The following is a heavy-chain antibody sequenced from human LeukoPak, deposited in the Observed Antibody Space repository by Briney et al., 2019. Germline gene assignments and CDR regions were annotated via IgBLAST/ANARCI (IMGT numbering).Heavy chain of an antibody. Sequence: GGSLRLSCAASGFTFSDYYMSWIRQAPGKGLEWVSYISSSGSTIYYADSVKGRFTISRDNAKNSLYLQMNSLRAEDTAVYYCARDLVSRIVVAPAAILLGYSGQGTLVTVSS. CDR1: GFTFSDYY. D-gene: IGHD2-2*02. J-gene: IGHJ4*02. CDR2: ISSSGSTI. V-gene: IGHV3-11*01. CDR3: ARDLVSRIVVAPAAILLGY.